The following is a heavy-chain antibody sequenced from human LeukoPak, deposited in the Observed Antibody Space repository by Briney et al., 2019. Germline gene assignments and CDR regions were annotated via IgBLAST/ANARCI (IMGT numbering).Heavy chain of an antibody. Sequence: GGSLRLSCVASGFTFSTSAMSWVRQAPGKGLEWVSSISSSSSYIYYADSVKGRFTISRDNAKNSLYLQMNSLRAEDTAVYYCARVGRREYYFDYWGQGTLVTVSS. CDR1: GFTFSTSA. CDR2: ISSSSSYI. D-gene: IGHD3-10*01. V-gene: IGHV3-21*01. CDR3: ARVGRREYYFDY. J-gene: IGHJ4*02.